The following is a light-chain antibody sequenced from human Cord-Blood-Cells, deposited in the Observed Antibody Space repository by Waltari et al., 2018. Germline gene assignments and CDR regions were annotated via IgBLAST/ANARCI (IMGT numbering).Light chain of an antibody. V-gene: IGKV1-39*01. CDR3: QQSYSTPGT. J-gene: IGKJ4*01. CDR1: QSISRY. CDR2: AAT. Sequence: DIQMTQTPSSLSASVGDRVTINCRASQSISRYLNWYQQKPGKAPTLLIYAATSLQSGVPSRFSGSGSGTDFTLTVSSLQPEDFATYYCQQSYSTPGTFGGGTKVEIK.